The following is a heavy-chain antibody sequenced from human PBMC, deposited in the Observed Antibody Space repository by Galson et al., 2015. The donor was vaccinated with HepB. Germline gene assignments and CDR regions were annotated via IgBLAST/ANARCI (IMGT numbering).Heavy chain of an antibody. D-gene: IGHD2-8*01. CDR2: IIPTCGTT. CDR1: GDTFRNFP. CDR3: AKEARVCPRPNYFDL. J-gene: IGHJ4*02. Sequence: SVKVSCKASGDTFRNFPIHWARQAPGQGLEWMGVIIPTCGTTNYAQKFQGRVAITPDKSARTVYMELSSLRSEDTAIYFCAKEARVCPRPNYFDLWGQGTLVTVSS. V-gene: IGHV1-69*06.